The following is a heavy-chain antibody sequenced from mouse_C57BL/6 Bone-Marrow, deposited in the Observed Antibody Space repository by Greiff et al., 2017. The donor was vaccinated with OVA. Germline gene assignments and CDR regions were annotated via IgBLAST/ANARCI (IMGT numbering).Heavy chain of an antibody. J-gene: IGHJ2*01. CDR3: ARRGYGYFDY. D-gene: IGHD1-1*01. CDR2: ISNLAYSI. Sequence: EVHLVESGGGLVQPGGSLKLSCAASGFTFSDYGMAWVRQAPRKGPAWVAFISNLAYSIYYADTVTGRFTISRENAKNTLYLEMSSLRSEDTAMYYCARRGYGYFDYWGQGTTLTVSS. V-gene: IGHV5-15*04. CDR1: GFTFSDYG.